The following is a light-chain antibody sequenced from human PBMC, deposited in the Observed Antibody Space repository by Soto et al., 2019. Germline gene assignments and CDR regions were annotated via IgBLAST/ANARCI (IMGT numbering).Light chain of an antibody. CDR3: QQYNNWPPPT. J-gene: IGKJ4*01. V-gene: IGKV3-15*01. CDR2: GAS. Sequence: EIVMTQSPATLSVSPGERATLSCRASQSVSSNLAWYQQKPGQAPRLLIYGASTRATGIPARFSGSGSGTEFTLTFSSLQPEDFAVYYCQQYNNWPPPTFGGGTKVEIK. CDR1: QSVSSN.